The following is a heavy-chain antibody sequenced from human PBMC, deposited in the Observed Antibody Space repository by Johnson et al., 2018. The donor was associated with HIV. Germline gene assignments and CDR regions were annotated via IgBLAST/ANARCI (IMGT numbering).Heavy chain of an antibody. CDR1: GFTFSNYA. J-gene: IGHJ3*02. CDR3: ARWVMVRGREGFDM. V-gene: IGHV3-30*14. D-gene: IGHD3-10*01. CDR2: ISFDGSNK. Sequence: QVQLVESGGGVVQPGRSLRLSCAASGFTFSNYAMHWVRQAPGKGLEWVAVISFDGSNKFYADSVKGRFTISRDNSKNTLYLQMNSLRAEDTAVYYCARWVMVRGREGFDMWGQGTMVTVSS.